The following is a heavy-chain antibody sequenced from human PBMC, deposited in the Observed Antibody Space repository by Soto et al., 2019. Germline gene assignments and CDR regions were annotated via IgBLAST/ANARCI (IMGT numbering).Heavy chain of an antibody. CDR2: IYYSGSN. CDR1: GCSISSGAHY. D-gene: IGHD4-17*01. Sequence: QVQLQESGPGLVKPSQTLSLTCTVSGCSISSGAHYWSWIRQLPGKGLEWIGNIYYSGSNYYNPSLKSRVTISVDTSNNQFSLNLSSVTAADTAIYYCARDRYGVPRGDYFDSWGQGILVTVSS. CDR3: ARDRYGVPRGDYFDS. V-gene: IGHV4-31*03. J-gene: IGHJ4*02.